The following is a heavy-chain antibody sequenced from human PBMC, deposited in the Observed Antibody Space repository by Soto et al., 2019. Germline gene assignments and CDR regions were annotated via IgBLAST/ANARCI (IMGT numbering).Heavy chain of an antibody. Sequence: GGSLRLSCAVSGFSFGTYTVNWVRQAPGMGLEWVSGLSDSVGTTHYAYSVKGRFTISRDKSKNTLYLQMNSLRAEDSAVYYCVRDGSSGWHFDSWGQGTLVTVSS. J-gene: IGHJ4*02. D-gene: IGHD6-19*01. CDR3: VRDGSSGWHFDS. CDR1: GFSFGTYT. V-gene: IGHV3-23*01. CDR2: LSDSVGTT.